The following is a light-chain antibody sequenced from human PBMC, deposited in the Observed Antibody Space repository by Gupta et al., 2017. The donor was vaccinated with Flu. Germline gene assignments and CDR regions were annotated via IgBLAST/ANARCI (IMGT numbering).Light chain of an antibody. CDR3: RQRSNRPPYT. Sequence: EKATIPSRAGKRVSRYLAWCQQKPGREPRLLIYDASTRTAGITARCSGSGAGTDVTLTISSIEPEDVAVFYYRQRSNRPPYTFGQGTRLQIK. V-gene: IGKV3-11*01. J-gene: IGKJ2*01. CDR1: KRVSRY. CDR2: DAS.